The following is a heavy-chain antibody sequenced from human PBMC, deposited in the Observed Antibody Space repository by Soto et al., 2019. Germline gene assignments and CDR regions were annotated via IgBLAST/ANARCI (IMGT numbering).Heavy chain of an antibody. CDR1: GGSISSGSFY. V-gene: IGHV4-31*03. Sequence: SETLSLTCTVSGGSISSGSFYWTWIRQHPGKGLEFIGYIYYSGDTYCNPSLRSRVIISLDTSKNQFSLRLNSVTAADTAVYYCAREWSGGRRDGNPDKYYGMDVWGQGTKVTVSS. D-gene: IGHD2-15*01. CDR3: AREWSGGRRDGNPDKYYGMDV. J-gene: IGHJ6*02. CDR2: IYYSGDT.